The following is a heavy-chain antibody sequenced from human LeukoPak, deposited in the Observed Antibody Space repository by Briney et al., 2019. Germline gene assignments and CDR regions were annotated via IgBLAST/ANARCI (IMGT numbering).Heavy chain of an antibody. J-gene: IGHJ4*02. CDR1: GGSISSYY. V-gene: IGHV4-59*01. Sequence: SETLSVTCTVSGGSISSYYWSWIRQPPGRGLEWIGYIYYSGSTNYNPSLKSRVTISVDTSKNQFSLKLSSVTAADTAVYYCARGTRWLAVSPFDYWGQGTLVTVSS. CDR2: IYYSGST. D-gene: IGHD6-19*01. CDR3: ARGTRWLAVSPFDY.